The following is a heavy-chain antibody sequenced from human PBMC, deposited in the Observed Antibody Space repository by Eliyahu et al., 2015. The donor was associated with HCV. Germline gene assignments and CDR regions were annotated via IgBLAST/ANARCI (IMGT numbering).Heavy chain of an antibody. CDR1: GYSFTSHW. Sequence: EVQLVQSGAEVKKPGESLKISCKGSGYSFTSHWIGWVRQMPGKGLEWMGIIFPGDSDTRYSPSFQGQVTISADKSINTAYLQWSSLKASDTAMYYCARQLQLQARTIDHWGQGTLVTVSS. V-gene: IGHV5-51*01. CDR2: IFPGDSDT. J-gene: IGHJ4*02. CDR3: ARQLQLQARTIDH. D-gene: IGHD1-7*01.